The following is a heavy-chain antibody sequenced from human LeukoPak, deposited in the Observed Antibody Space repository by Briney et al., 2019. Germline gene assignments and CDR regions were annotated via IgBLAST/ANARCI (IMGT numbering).Heavy chain of an antibody. CDR2: IYYSGST. Sequence: GSLRLSCAASGFTFSSYWMSWVRQAPGKGLEWIGSIYYSGSTYYNPSLKSRVTISVDTSKNQFSLKLSSVTAADTAVYYCARDWDYYGSGSYYHGPFLDYWGQGTLVTVSS. V-gene: IGHV4-39*07. J-gene: IGHJ4*02. CDR1: GFTFSSYW. CDR3: ARDWDYYGSGSYYHGPFLDY. D-gene: IGHD3-10*01.